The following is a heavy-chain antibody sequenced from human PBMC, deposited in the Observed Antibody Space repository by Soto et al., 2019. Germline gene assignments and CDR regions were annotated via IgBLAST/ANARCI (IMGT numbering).Heavy chain of an antibody. J-gene: IGHJ4*02. CDR3: ARDHYKCLRYFDWFLFS. V-gene: IGHV3-33*01. CDR1: GFTFSSYG. Sequence: QVQLVESGGGVVQPGRSLRLSCAASGFTFSSYGMHWVRQAPGKGLEWVAGIWYDGSNKYYADSVKGRFTISRDNSKNSLYLPKNRLCAKITAVYYGARDHYKCLRYFDWFLFSWGQGTLVTVSS. CDR2: IWYDGSNK. D-gene: IGHD3-9*01.